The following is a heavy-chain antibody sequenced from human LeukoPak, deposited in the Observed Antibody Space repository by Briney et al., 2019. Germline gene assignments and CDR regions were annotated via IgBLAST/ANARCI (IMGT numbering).Heavy chain of an antibody. Sequence: GGSLRLSCAASGLIFTGSWMSWVRQTPGKGLEWVANINPDGSDKYYADSVKGRFTISRDNAKNSLYLQMNSLRAEDTAVYYCATSLWSDDAFDIWGQGTMVTVSS. CDR3: ATSLWSDDAFDI. CDR1: GLIFTGSW. V-gene: IGHV3-7*03. D-gene: IGHD3-10*01. J-gene: IGHJ3*02. CDR2: INPDGSDK.